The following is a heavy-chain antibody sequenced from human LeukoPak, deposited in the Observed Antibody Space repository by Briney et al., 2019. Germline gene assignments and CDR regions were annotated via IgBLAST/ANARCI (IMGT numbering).Heavy chain of an antibody. D-gene: IGHD6-13*01. Sequence: GGSLRLSCAASGFTFSSYSMNWVRQAPGKGLEWVSSISSSSYIYYADSVKGRFTISRDNAKNSLYLQMNSLRAEDTAVYYCARDDGGWAGGYIVIWGQGTMVTVSS. CDR1: GFTFSSYS. CDR3: ARDDGGWAGGYIVI. J-gene: IGHJ3*02. V-gene: IGHV3-21*01. CDR2: ISSSSYI.